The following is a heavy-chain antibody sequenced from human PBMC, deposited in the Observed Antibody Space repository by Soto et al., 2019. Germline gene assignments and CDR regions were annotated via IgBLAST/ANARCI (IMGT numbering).Heavy chain of an antibody. J-gene: IGHJ6*02. CDR3: AIDKVPDFWSGSHGHGMDV. Sequence: QVQLQESGPGLVKPSQTLSLTCTVSGGSISSGGYYWSWIRQHPGKGLEWIGYIYYSGSTYYNPSRKSRVTISVVTSKNQFSLKLSSVTAADTAVYYCAIDKVPDFWSGSHGHGMDVWGQGTTVTVSS. V-gene: IGHV4-31*03. CDR1: GGSISSGGYY. CDR2: IYYSGST. D-gene: IGHD3-3*01.